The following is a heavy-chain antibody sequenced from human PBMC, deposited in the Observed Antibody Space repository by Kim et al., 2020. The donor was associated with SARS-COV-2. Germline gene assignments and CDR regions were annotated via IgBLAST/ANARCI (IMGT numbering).Heavy chain of an antibody. CDR1: GYTFTSYV. D-gene: IGHD2-2*01. CDR3: AGRYCSSTSCQGPLDY. Sequence: ASVKVSCKASGYTFTSYVIHWVRQAPGQRLEWMGWINAGNGNTKYSQKFQGRVTITRDTSASSAYMDLSNLRSDDTAVYYCAGRYCSSTSCQGPLDYWGQGTLITVSS. J-gene: IGHJ4*02. V-gene: IGHV1-3*01. CDR2: INAGNGNT.